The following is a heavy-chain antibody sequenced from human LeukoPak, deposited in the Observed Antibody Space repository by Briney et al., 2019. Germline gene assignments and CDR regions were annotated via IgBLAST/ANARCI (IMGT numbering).Heavy chain of an antibody. CDR3: ARVGLVVPAAMRYFDY. Sequence: PSETLSLTCAVYGGSFSGYYWSWIRQPPGKGLEWIGEINHSGSTNYNPSLKSRVTISVDTSKNQFSLKLSSVTAADTAVDYCARVGLVVPAAMRYFDYWGQGTLVTVSS. CDR1: GGSFSGYY. J-gene: IGHJ4*02. V-gene: IGHV4-34*01. CDR2: INHSGST. D-gene: IGHD2-2*01.